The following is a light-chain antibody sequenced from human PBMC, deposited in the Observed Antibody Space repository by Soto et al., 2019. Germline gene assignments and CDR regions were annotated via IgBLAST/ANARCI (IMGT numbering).Light chain of an antibody. CDR1: TSNIGSNS. V-gene: IGLV1-44*01. Sequence: QSAMTQPPSASGTPGRRVTISCSGSTSNIGSNSVNWYQHLPGTAPKLLIYSNNRRPSGVPDRISGSKSGTSASLAINRLQSEDEAEYYCAAWDDSLSGWVFGGGTKLTVL. J-gene: IGLJ3*02. CDR3: AAWDDSLSGWV. CDR2: SNN.